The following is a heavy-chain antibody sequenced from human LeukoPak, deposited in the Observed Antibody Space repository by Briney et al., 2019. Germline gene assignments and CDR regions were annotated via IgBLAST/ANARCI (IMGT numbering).Heavy chain of an antibody. V-gene: IGHV3-30*18. CDR2: ISYDGSNK. D-gene: IGHD3-10*01. Sequence: PGGSLRLSCAASGFTFSSYGMHWVRQAPGKGLEWVAVISYDGSNKYYADSVKGRFTISRDNSKNTLYLQMNSLRAEGTAAYYCAKERQPYYYGSGSFFDYWGQGTLVTVSS. CDR1: GFTFSSYG. CDR3: AKERQPYYYGSGSFFDY. J-gene: IGHJ4*02.